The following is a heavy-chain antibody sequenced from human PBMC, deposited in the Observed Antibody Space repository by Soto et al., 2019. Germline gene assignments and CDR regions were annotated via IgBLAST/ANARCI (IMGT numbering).Heavy chain of an antibody. CDR1: GGAFNNYA. CDR3: AKEMPSPPAACFCYGLKV. CDR2: IVPVFPSV. Sequence: SVKVSCKASGGAFNNYAIYWVRQAPGQGLEWLGTIVPVFPSVYYAPRFQGRLTITADGSTDTVYMMLTSLKSEDTAVYYCAKEMPSPPAACFCYGLKVWGQGPSVTVPS. D-gene: IGHD2-2*01. J-gene: IGHJ6*02. V-gene: IGHV1-69*13.